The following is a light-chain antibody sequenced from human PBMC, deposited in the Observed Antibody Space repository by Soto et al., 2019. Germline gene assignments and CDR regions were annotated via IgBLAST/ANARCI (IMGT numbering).Light chain of an antibody. CDR2: SAT. Sequence: EIVLTQSPGTLSLSPGERATLSCRASQSFNSISLDRYQQNPSQAPRLLSYSATNRASRNTDRFSGRGSGTDFSLTVNRLKPEDFAVYYYHQYDSWTFGQGTKVDIK. CDR1: QSFNSIS. CDR3: HQYDSWT. V-gene: IGKV3-20*01. J-gene: IGKJ1*01.